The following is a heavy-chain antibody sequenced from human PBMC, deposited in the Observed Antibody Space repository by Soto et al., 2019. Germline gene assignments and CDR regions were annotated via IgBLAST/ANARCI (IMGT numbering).Heavy chain of an antibody. J-gene: IGHJ3*02. Sequence: EVQVVESGGGLVQPGGSLRLSCAASGFTFSNYWMTWVRQAPGKGLEWVANIKQDASENFYVDSVKGRFTISRDNAKNSLYLQMDRLRVDDTAVYYCARDSGPRGYDAFDIWGQGTMVTVSS. V-gene: IGHV3-7*04. D-gene: IGHD2-8*02. CDR3: ARDSGPRGYDAFDI. CDR1: GFTFSNYW. CDR2: IKQDASEN.